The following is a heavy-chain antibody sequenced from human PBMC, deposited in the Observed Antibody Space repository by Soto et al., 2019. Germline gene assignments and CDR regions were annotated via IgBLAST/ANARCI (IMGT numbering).Heavy chain of an antibody. CDR3: ARDSGNLGNWAYFFDY. CDR2: ISAYNRNT. J-gene: IGHJ4*02. D-gene: IGHD7-27*01. Sequence: QGQLVQSGAEVKKPGASVKVSCKASGYTFTDFGISWVRQAPGQGLEWMGWISAYNRNTNYAQKVQGRVTMTTDTSTSTADMELRSLTSDDTAVYYCARDSGNLGNWAYFFDYWGQGTLVTVSS. V-gene: IGHV1-18*01. CDR1: GYTFTDFG.